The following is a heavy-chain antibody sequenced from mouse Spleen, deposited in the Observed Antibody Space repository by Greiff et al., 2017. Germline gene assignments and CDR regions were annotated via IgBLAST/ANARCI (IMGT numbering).Heavy chain of an antibody. CDR3: ARSAYFYAMDY. CDR1: GYSFTGYF. V-gene: IGHV1-20*01. Sequence: EVKLMESGPELVKPGDSVKISCKASGYSFTGYFMNWVMQSHGKSLEWIGRINPYNGDTFYNQKFKGKATLTVDKSSSTAHMELRSLTSEDSAVYYCARSAYFYAMDYWGQGTSVTVSS. CDR2: INPYNGDT. J-gene: IGHJ4*01.